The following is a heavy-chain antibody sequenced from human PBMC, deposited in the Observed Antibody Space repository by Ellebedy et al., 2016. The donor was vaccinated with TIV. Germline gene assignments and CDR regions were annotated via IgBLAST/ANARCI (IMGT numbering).Heavy chain of an antibody. V-gene: IGHV1-69*06. CDR2: IIPIFGTA. Sequence: SVKVSCXASGGTFSSYAISWVRQAPGQGLEWMGGIIPIFGTANYAQKFQGRVTITADKSTSTAYMELSSLRSEDTAVYYCASNYCSSTSCYGGKLDYWGQGTLVTVSS. CDR3: ASNYCSSTSCYGGKLDY. CDR1: GGTFSSYA. J-gene: IGHJ4*02. D-gene: IGHD2-2*01.